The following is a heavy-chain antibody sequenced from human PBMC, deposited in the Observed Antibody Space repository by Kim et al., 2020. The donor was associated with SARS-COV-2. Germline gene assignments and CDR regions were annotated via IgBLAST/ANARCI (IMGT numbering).Heavy chain of an antibody. V-gene: IGHV3-21*01. CDR3: VREDRSANYYGLDV. CDR1: GFTFSSYS. J-gene: IGHJ6*02. Sequence: GGSLRLSCAASGFTFSSYSMIWVRQAPGKGLEWVSTIPPETNYLYYATSVKGRFTISRDNARHSLFLQMNSLRVDDTAVYYCVREDRSANYYGLDVWGQGTTVTVSS. CDR2: IPPETNYL.